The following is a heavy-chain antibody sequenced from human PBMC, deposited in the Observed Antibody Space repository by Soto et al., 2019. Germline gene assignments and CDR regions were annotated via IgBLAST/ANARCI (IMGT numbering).Heavy chain of an antibody. CDR3: ARSHLYYDSSGYPDY. D-gene: IGHD3-22*01. Sequence: QVQLVESGGGLVKPGGSLRLSCAASGFTFSDYYMSWIRQAPGKGLEWVSYISSSGSTIYYADSVKGRVTISRDNAKNSLYLQMSSRRAEDTAVYYCARSHLYYDSSGYPDYWGQGTLVTVSS. V-gene: IGHV3-11*01. CDR1: GFTFSDYY. J-gene: IGHJ4*02. CDR2: ISSSGSTI.